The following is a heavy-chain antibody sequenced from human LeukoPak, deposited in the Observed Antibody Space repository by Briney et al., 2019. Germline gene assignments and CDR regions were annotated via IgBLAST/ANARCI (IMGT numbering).Heavy chain of an antibody. V-gene: IGHV1-24*01. CDR2: FDPEDGET. CDR3: ATVSPWNGPPYFDY. Sequence: GASVKVSCKVSGYTLTELSLHWVRQAPGKGLEWMGGFDPEDGETIYAQKFQGRVTMTEDTSTDTAYMELSSLRSEDTAVYYCATVSPWNGPPYFDYWGQGTLVTVFS. CDR1: GYTLTELS. D-gene: IGHD1-1*01. J-gene: IGHJ4*02.